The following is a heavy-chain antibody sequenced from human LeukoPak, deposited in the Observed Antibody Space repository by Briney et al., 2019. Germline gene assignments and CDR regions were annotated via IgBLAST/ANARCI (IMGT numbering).Heavy chain of an antibody. CDR3: ARDPDGDLVFDY. J-gene: IGHJ4*02. Sequence: GASVKVSCKASGYTFTTYGISWVRQAPGQGLEWMGWISVYNGNTNYAQKVQGRVTLTTDTSTTTAYMERRSLTSDDTAVYYCARDPDGDLVFDYWGEGTLVTVSS. CDR2: ISVYNGNT. CDR1: GYTFTTYG. D-gene: IGHD4-17*01. V-gene: IGHV1-18*01.